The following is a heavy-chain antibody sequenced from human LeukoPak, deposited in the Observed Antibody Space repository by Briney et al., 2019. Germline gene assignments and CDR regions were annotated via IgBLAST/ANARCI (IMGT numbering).Heavy chain of an antibody. V-gene: IGHV3-23*01. CDR2: TSGSGGST. CDR3: AKGRRVTTVPGTGLAEYFQV. J-gene: IGHJ1*01. Sequence: PGGSLRLSCAASGFTFSSHAMGWVRQAPGKGLEWVSGTSGSGGSTYYVDSVKGRFTISRDNSKNTLYLQMNSLRAEDMAVYYCAKGRRVTTVPGTGLAEYFQVWGQGTLVTVSP. D-gene: IGHD6-19*01. CDR1: GFTFSSHA.